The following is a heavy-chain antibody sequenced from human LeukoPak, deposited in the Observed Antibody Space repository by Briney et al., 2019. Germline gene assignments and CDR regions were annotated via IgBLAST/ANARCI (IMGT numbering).Heavy chain of an antibody. D-gene: IGHD3-10*01. Sequence: TGGSLRLSCAASGFTFSSYGMHWVRQAPGKGLEYVSAISSNGGSTYYANSVKGRFTISRDNSKNTLYLQMGSLRAEDMAVYYCARERYYYGSGSYYFDYWGQGTLVTVSS. CDR2: ISSNGGST. CDR3: ARERYYYGSGSYYFDY. J-gene: IGHJ4*02. CDR1: GFTFSSYG. V-gene: IGHV3-64*01.